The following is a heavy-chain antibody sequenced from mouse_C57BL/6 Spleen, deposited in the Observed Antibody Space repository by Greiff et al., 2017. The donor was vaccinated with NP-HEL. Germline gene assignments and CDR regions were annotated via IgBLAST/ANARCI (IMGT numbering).Heavy chain of an antibody. D-gene: IGHD2-5*01. CDR2: IYPSDSET. Sequence: QVQLQQPGAELVRPGSSVKLSCKASGYTFTSYWMDWVKQRPGQGLEWIGNIYPSDSETHYNQKFKDKATLTVDKSSSTAYMQLSSLTSEDSAVYYCASRGPYYSNYGFAYWGQGTLVTVSA. J-gene: IGHJ3*01. CDR3: ASRGPYYSNYGFAY. V-gene: IGHV1-61*01. CDR1: GYTFTSYW.